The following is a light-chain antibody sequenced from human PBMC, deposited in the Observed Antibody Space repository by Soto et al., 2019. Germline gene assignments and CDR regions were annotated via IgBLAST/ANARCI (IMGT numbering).Light chain of an antibody. CDR2: GAS. CDR1: QSISSRY. CDR3: QQYGSSFT. V-gene: IGKV3-20*01. J-gene: IGKJ3*01. Sequence: EIVLTQSPCTLSLSPGERATLSCMASQSISSRYLAWYQQKPGQAPRLLIYGASSRDTGIPDRFSGSGSVTDFILTISRLEPEDFAVYYCQQYGSSFTFGPGTKVDIK.